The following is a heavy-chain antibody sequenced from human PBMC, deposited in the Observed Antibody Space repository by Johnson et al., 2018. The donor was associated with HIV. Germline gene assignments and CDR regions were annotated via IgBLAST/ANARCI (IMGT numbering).Heavy chain of an antibody. J-gene: IGHJ3*02. Sequence: QMLLVESGGGVVQPGGSLRLSCAASGFTFSSYGMHWVRQAPGKGLEWVAVISYDGSDKYYADSVKGRFTISRDNSKNTLFLQMNSLRAEDTAVYYCAKDRVGATDANAFDIWGQGTMVTVSS. CDR3: AKDRVGATDANAFDI. CDR1: GFTFSSYG. CDR2: ISYDGSDK. D-gene: IGHD1-26*01. V-gene: IGHV3-33*05.